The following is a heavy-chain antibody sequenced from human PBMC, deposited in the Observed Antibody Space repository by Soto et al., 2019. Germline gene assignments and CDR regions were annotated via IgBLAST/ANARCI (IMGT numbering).Heavy chain of an antibody. CDR2: IYWDDDK. Sequence: QITLKESGPTLVKPTQTLTLTCTFSGFSLGTSGVGVGWIRQPPGKALEWLALIYWDDDKRYSPSLNSRLTITKDTSKNQVVLTMTNMDPVVTATYYCAHSRPPRLLDYWGQGTLVTVSS. CDR3: AHSRPPRLLDY. D-gene: IGHD6-6*01. V-gene: IGHV2-5*02. J-gene: IGHJ4*02. CDR1: GFSLGTSGVG.